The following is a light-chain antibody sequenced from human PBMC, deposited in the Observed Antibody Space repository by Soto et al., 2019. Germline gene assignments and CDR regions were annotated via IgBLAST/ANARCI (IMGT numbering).Light chain of an antibody. J-gene: IGKJ4*01. CDR2: DAS. Sequence: EIVLTQSPATLSLSPGERDTLSCRASQSVSSYLAWYQQKPGQAPRLLIYDASNRATGIPARFSGSGSGTAFTLTISSLEPEDFAVYYCQQRSNWPSGLTFGGGTKVEIK. V-gene: IGKV3-11*01. CDR3: QQRSNWPSGLT. CDR1: QSVSSY.